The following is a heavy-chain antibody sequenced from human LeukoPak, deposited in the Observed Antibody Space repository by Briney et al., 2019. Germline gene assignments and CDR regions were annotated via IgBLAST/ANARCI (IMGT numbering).Heavy chain of an antibody. D-gene: IGHD1-1*01. CDR1: GGSISSYY. CDR2: IYYSGST. J-gene: IGHJ6*02. Sequence: PSETLSLTCTVSGGSISSYYWSWIRQPPGKGLEWIGYIYYSGSTSYNPSLKSRVTISLDTSKNQFSLKLSSVTAADTAVYYCARDRGYTSGYFGMDVWGQGTTVTVSS. CDR3: ARDRGYTSGYFGMDV. V-gene: IGHV4-59*01.